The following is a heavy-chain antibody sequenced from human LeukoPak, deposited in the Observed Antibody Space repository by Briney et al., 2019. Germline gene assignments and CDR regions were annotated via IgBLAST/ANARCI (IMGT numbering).Heavy chain of an antibody. J-gene: IGHJ4*02. CDR2: INHNGSA. Sequence: PSETLSLTCAVYGGSFSGYYWSWIRQPPGKGLEWIGEINHNGSANYNPSLRSRVTTSVDTSKNHFSVKLSSVTAADTAVYYCADPLYHYFLGDLSSFFDYWGQETLVTVSS. CDR1: GGSFSGYY. V-gene: IGHV4-34*01. CDR3: ADPLYHYFLGDLSSFFDY. D-gene: IGHD3-16*02.